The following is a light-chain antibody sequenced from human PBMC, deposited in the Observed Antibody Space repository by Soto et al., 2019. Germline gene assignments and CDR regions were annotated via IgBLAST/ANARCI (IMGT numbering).Light chain of an antibody. Sequence: QSALTQPASVSGSPGQSITISCTGTSSDVGSYNLVSWYQQHPGKAPKLMIYEGSKRPSGVSNRFSGSKSGNTASLTISGLQAEDVADYYCCSYAGSSPVVFGGGTALTVL. CDR3: CSYAGSSPVV. J-gene: IGLJ2*01. V-gene: IGLV2-23*01. CDR2: EGS. CDR1: SSDVGSYNL.